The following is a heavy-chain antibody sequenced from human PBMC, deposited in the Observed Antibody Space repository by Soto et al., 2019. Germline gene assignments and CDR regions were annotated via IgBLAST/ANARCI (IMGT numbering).Heavy chain of an antibody. CDR3: AKDLVNSGSYRVGPLMQH. D-gene: IGHD1-26*01. CDR2: ISGSGGST. CDR1: GFTFSSYA. Sequence: GGSLRLSCAASGFTFSSYAMSWVRQAPGKGLEWVSAISGSGGSTYYADSVKGRFTISRDNSKNTLYLQMNSLRAEDTAVYYCAKDLVNSGSYRVGPLMQHWGQGTLVTVSS. J-gene: IGHJ1*01. V-gene: IGHV3-23*01.